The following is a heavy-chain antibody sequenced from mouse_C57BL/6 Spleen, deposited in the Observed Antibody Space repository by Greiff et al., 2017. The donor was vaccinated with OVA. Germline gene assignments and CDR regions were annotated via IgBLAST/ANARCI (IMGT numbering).Heavy chain of an antibody. CDR1: GFTFSDYY. CDR3: ARRGTTVVDYAMDY. J-gene: IGHJ4*01. Sequence: EVQLVESGGGLVQPGGSLKLSCAASGFTFSDYYMYWVPQTPEKRLEWVAYISNGGGSTYYPDTVKGRFTISRDNAKNTLYLQMSRLKSEDTAMYYCARRGTTVVDYAMDYWGQGTSVTVSS. CDR2: ISNGGGST. D-gene: IGHD1-1*01. V-gene: IGHV5-12*01.